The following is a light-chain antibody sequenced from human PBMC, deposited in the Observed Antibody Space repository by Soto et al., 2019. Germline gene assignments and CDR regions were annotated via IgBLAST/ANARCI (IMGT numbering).Light chain of an antibody. CDR1: QSVSSSY. CDR2: GAS. Sequence: EIVLTQSPGTLSLSPGERATLSCRASQSVSSSYLAWYQQKPGQAPSLLIYGASSRATGIPDRFSGSGSGTDFTLTISRLEPEDLAAYYCQQYGSSPDTFGQGTKLEIK. J-gene: IGKJ2*01. CDR3: QQYGSSPDT. V-gene: IGKV3-20*01.